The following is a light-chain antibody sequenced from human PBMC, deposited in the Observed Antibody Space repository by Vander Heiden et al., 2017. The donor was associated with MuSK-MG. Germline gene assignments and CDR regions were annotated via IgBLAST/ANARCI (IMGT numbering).Light chain of an antibody. V-gene: IGKV1-5*03. Sequence: DIQMTQSPSTLSASVGDRVTSTCRASQSIDSWLAWYQQKPGRAPNLLIYKASSLESGVPSRFSGSGSGTEFTLTISSLQPDDFVTYYCQQNNSYPFTFGHGTKVDIK. J-gene: IGKJ3*01. CDR3: QQNNSYPFT. CDR1: QSIDSW. CDR2: KAS.